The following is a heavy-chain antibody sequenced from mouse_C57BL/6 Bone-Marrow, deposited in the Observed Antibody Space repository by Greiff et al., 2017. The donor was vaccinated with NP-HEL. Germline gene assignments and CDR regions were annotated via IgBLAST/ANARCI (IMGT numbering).Heavy chain of an antibody. CDR3: ARGNWDWFAY. Sequence: EVKLVESGGGLVKPGGSLKLSCAASGFTFSSYAMSWVRQTPEKRLEWVATISDGGSYTYYPDNVKGRFTISRDNAKNNLYLQMGHLKSEDTAMYYCARGNWDWFAYWGQGTLVTVSA. J-gene: IGHJ3*01. CDR1: GFTFSSYA. V-gene: IGHV5-4*03. CDR2: ISDGGSYT. D-gene: IGHD4-1*01.